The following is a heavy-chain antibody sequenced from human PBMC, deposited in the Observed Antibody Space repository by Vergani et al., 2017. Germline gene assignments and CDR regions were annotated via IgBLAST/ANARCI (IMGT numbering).Heavy chain of an antibody. CDR2: ISSSGSTI. D-gene: IGHD1-7*01. V-gene: IGHV3-11*04. J-gene: IGHJ4*02. Sequence: VQLLESGGGLAQPGGSLRLSCAASGFTFSDYYMSWIRQAPGKGLEWVSYISSSGSTIYYADSVKGRFTISRDNAKNSLYLQMNSLRAEDTAVYYCARDLLPGTLLLLAYWGQGTLISVSS. CDR1: GFTFSDYY. CDR3: ARDLLPGTLLLLAY.